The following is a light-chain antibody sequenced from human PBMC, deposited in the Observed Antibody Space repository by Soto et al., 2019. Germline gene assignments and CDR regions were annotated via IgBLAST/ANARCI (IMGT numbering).Light chain of an antibody. CDR1: SSNIGAGYD. Sequence: QSVLTQSPSVSGAPGQRVTISCTGSSSNIGAGYDVYWYHQLPGTAPKLLIYDNTNRPSGVPDRFSGSKSGTSASLAITGLQAEDEAEYYCQSYDSSLSGSVFGGGTQLTVL. CDR3: QSYDSSLSGSV. CDR2: DNT. V-gene: IGLV1-40*01. J-gene: IGLJ7*01.